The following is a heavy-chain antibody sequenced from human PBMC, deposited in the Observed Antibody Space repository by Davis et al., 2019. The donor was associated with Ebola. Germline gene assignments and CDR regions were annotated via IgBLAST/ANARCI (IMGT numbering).Heavy chain of an antibody. D-gene: IGHD3-9*01. J-gene: IGHJ4*02. Sequence: GGSLRLSCTDSVITFSSYAMTWVRQAPGKGLEWVSAISGSGGSTYYADSVKGRFTISRDNSKKTLYLQMNSLRAEDTAVYYCARDLILPPVGFDYWGQGTLVTVSS. CDR3: ARDLILPPVGFDY. V-gene: IGHV3-23*01. CDR1: VITFSSYA. CDR2: ISGSGGST.